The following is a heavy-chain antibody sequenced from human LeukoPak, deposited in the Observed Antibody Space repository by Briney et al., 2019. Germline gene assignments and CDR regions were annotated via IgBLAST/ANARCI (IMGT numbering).Heavy chain of an antibody. J-gene: IGHJ4*02. V-gene: IGHV1-46*01. CDR2: INPSGGST. CDR1: GYTFTGYY. Sequence: GASVKVSCKASGYTFTGYYMHWVRQAPGQGLEWMGIINPSGGSTSYAQKFQGRVTMTRDMSTSTVYMELSSLRSEDTAVYYCARESIRDSSGSIFDYWGQGTLVTVSS. CDR3: ARESIRDSSGSIFDY. D-gene: IGHD3-22*01.